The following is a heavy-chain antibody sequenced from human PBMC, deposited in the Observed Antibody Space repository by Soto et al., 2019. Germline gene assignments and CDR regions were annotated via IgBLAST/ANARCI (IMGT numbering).Heavy chain of an antibody. V-gene: IGHV3-74*01. CDR2: INSDESSR. J-gene: IGHJ4*02. D-gene: IGHD2-2*01. CDR3: ARVMRGPYCSSTSCYDLFDY. CDR1: GFTFSSYW. Sequence: EVQLVESGGGLVQPGGSLRLSCAASGFTFSSYWMHWVRQAPGKGLVWVSLINSDESSRSYADSVKGRFTISRGNAKNTLYLQMNSLRAEDTAVYYCARVMRGPYCSSTSCYDLFDYWGQGTLVTVSS.